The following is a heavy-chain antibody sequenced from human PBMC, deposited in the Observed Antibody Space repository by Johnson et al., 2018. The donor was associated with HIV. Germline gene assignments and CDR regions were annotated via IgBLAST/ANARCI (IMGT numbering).Heavy chain of an antibody. Sequence: VQLVESGGGLVKPGGSLRLSCAASGFTFSDYYMSWVRQAPGKGLEWVSVIYSGGSTYYADSVKGRFTISRDNSKNTLYLQMNSLRAEDTAVSYCAKDQWSSSWTNDAFDIWGQGTMVTVSS. J-gene: IGHJ3*02. D-gene: IGHD6-13*01. CDR1: GFTFSDYY. CDR3: AKDQWSSSWTNDAFDI. V-gene: IGHV3-66*02. CDR2: IYSGGST.